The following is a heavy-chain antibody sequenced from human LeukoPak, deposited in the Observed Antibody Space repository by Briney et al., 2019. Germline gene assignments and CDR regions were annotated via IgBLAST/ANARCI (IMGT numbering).Heavy chain of an antibody. CDR3: ARYVGEWELLRLGVDYYYYYMDV. J-gene: IGHJ6*03. CDR1: GFTFSSYS. V-gene: IGHV3-48*01. D-gene: IGHD1-26*01. CDR2: ISSSSTI. Sequence: GGSLRLSCAASGFTFSSYSMNWVRQAPGKGLEWVSYISSSSTIYYADSVKGRFTISRDNAKNSLYLQMNSLRAEDTAVYYCARYVGEWELLRLGVDYYYYYMDVWGKGTTVTVSS.